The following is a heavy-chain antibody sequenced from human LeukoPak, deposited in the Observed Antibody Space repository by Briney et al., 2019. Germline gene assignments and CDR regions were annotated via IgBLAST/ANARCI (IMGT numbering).Heavy chain of an antibody. Sequence: SETLSLTCTVSGGSINNYYWSWIRQPPGKGLEWIGYIYYSGSTNYNPSLKSRVTISVDTSKNQFSLKLTSVTAADTAVYYCARTSLADYWGQGTLVTVSS. CDR1: GGSINNYY. CDR2: IYYSGST. V-gene: IGHV4-59*01. J-gene: IGHJ4*02. CDR3: ARTSLADY.